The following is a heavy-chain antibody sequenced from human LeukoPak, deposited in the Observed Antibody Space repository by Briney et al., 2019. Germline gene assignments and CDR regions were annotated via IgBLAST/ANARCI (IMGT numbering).Heavy chain of an antibody. CDR2: IYYSGTT. D-gene: IGHD5-18*01. V-gene: IGHV4-39*01. J-gene: IGHJ4*02. CDR3: ARRGGRSYGLYYFDY. CDR1: GGSFSSYY. Sequence: SETLSLTCAVYGGSFSSYYWGWIHQPPGKGLEWIGSIYYSGTTYYNPPLKSRVTISVDTSKNQFSLKLSSVTAADTAVYYCARRGGRSYGLYYFDYWGQGTLVTVSS.